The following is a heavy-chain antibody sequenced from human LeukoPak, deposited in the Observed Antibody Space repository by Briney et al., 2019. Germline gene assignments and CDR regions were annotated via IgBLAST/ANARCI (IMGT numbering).Heavy chain of an antibody. CDR3: ARAAGRDTTSGLDFDY. J-gene: IGHJ4*02. CDR2: FYHGGST. Sequence: SETLSLTCTVSGYSISTGYYWDWIRQPPGKGLEWIGTFYHGGSTYYNPSLKSRVTISVDTSKNQFSLNLTSVTAADTAVYYCARAAGRDTTSGLDFDYWGQGILVTVSS. CDR1: GYSISTGYY. V-gene: IGHV4-38-2*02. D-gene: IGHD1-26*01.